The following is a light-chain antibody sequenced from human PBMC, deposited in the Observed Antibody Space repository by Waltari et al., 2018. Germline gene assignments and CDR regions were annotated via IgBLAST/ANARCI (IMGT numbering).Light chain of an antibody. CDR3: QQGDSLPPT. CDR2: DVS. CDR1: QDVTKY. J-gene: IGKJ1*01. V-gene: IGKV1-12*01. Sequence: DIQMTQSPSSVSASVGDRVTITCRASQDVTKYIAWYQHKPGRAPKVLIFDVSTLQSGVPSRFSGSGSGTEFSLTISSLQPEDFATYYCQQGDSLPPTFGQGTKVEI.